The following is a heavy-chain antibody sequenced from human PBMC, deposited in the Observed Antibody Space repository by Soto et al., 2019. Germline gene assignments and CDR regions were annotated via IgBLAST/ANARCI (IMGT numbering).Heavy chain of an antibody. V-gene: IGHV3-23*01. D-gene: IGHD6-19*01. CDR2: ISGSGGST. J-gene: IGHJ6*02. Sequence: GGSLRLSCAVSGLTFSSYAMSWVRQGPGKGLEWVSTISGSGGSTYYADSVKGRFTISRDNSRDTLCLQMKSLRAEDTAVYYFAKGYSIVGYDPYYYYGMDIWGQGTSDPVSS. CDR3: AKGYSIVGYDPYYYYGMDI. CDR1: GLTFSSYA.